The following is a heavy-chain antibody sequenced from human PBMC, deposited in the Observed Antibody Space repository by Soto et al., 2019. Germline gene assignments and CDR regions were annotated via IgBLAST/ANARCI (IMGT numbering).Heavy chain of an antibody. V-gene: IGHV4-61*01. CDR2: IYYSGST. CDR3: ARSLGYCSSTSCYDWFWFDP. Sequence: PSETLSLTCTVSGGSVSSGSYYWSWIRQPPGKGLEWIGYIYYSGSTNYNPSLKSRVTISVDTSKNQFSLKLSSVTAADTAVYYCARSLGYCSSTSCYDWFWFDPWGQGTLVTVSS. CDR1: GGSVSSGSYY. J-gene: IGHJ5*02. D-gene: IGHD2-2*01.